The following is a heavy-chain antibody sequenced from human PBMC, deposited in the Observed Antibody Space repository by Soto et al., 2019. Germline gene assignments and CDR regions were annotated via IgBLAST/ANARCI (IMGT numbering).Heavy chain of an antibody. CDR3: AILPVDSGGWWVAY. J-gene: IGHJ4*02. CDR2: IYYNGST. CDR1: GGSVRSGSYY. D-gene: IGHD2-15*01. Sequence: QVQLQESGPGLVKPSETLSLICTVSGGSVRSGSYYWSWLRQPPGKGLEWIGYIYYNGSTDYNPSLKSRVTISVDKSKNQFSLRLRSVTAADTAVYYCAILPVDSGGWWVAYWGQGTLVTVSS. V-gene: IGHV4-61*01.